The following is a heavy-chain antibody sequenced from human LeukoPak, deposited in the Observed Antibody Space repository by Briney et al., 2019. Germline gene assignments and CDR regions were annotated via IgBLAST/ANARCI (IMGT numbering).Heavy chain of an antibody. CDR2: IYYSGSI. CDR3: GRNKNRKECGDPTTGYYYYGMDV. CDR1: GGSISGYN. V-gene: IGHV4-59*01. J-gene: IGHJ6*02. Sequence: PSESLCLTCVVPGGSISGYNWSWIRQPPRERLGWIGHIYYSGSISYNTSIMSRAAISLPTSKHQFSLNLRCVTAAATTVYYCGRNKNRKECGDPTTGYYYYGMDVWGQGTTVTVSS. D-gene: IGHD4-17*01.